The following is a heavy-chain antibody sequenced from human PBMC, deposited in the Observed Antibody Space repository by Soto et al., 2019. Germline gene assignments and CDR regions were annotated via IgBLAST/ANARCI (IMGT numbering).Heavy chain of an antibody. V-gene: IGHV5-51*01. J-gene: IGHJ3*01. CDR3: VRDFGYGVNREASDF. Sequence: GESLKISCKGSGYSFTSYWIGWVRQMPGKGLEWMGIIYPGDSDTRYSPSFQGQVTISADKSISTAYLQWSSLKASDTAMYYCVRDFGYGVNREASDFGGQGTMVTVSS. CDR1: GYSFTSYW. CDR2: IYPGDSDT. D-gene: IGHD4-17*01.